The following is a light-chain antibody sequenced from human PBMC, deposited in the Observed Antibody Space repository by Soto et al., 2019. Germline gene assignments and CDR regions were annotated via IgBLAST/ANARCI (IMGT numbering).Light chain of an antibody. Sequence: IPMTQSPSSLSASVGDRVTLTCRASQDIRSELSWYQQKSGRAPKLLIYATSTVESGVPSKFSGCGSGTDFTLTINSLQPEDFATYYCLQDYGYPRTFGPGTKVEIK. CDR1: QDIRSE. CDR2: ATS. V-gene: IGKV1-6*01. J-gene: IGKJ3*01. CDR3: LQDYGYPRT.